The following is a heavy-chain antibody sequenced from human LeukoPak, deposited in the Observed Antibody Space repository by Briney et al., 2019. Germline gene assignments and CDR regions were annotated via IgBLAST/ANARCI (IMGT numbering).Heavy chain of an antibody. CDR1: GFTFSDRW. CDR3: ARDPYSGSYGNYYYYFMDV. CDR2: IKQDGSEK. J-gene: IGHJ6*03. D-gene: IGHD1-26*01. V-gene: IGHV3-7*01. Sequence: GGSLTLSCAASGFTFSDRWMSWVRQPPGKGLEYVANIKQDGSEKHYVDSVRGRFTISRDNAKNSLYLQMNSLRAEDTAVYYCARDPYSGSYGNYYYYFMDVWGKGTTVTISS.